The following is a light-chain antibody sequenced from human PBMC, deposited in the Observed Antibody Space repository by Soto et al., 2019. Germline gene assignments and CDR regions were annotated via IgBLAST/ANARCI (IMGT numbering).Light chain of an antibody. CDR1: QSVSSSY. J-gene: IGKJ2*02. CDR3: LQYSSSPRT. Sequence: EIVWTQSPGTLSLSPGERATLSCRASQSVSSSYLAWYQQKPGQAPRLLIYGTSSRATGIPDRFSGSGSGTDFTLTISRLEPEDFAVYYCLQYSSSPRTFGQGTKLQIK. CDR2: GTS. V-gene: IGKV3-20*01.